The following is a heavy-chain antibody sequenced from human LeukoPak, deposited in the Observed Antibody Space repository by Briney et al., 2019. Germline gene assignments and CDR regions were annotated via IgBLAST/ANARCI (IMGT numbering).Heavy chain of an antibody. CDR3: ARVVDSSSWFYGLEFDY. D-gene: IGHD6-13*01. CDR1: GYTFTGYY. J-gene: IGHJ4*02. CDR2: INPNSGGT. V-gene: IGHV1-2*02. Sequence: ASVKVSCKASGYTFTGYYMHWVRQAPGQVLEWMGWINPNSGGTNYAQKFQGRVTMTRDTSISTAYMELSRLRSDDTAVYYCARVVDSSSWFYGLEFDYWGQGTLVTVSS.